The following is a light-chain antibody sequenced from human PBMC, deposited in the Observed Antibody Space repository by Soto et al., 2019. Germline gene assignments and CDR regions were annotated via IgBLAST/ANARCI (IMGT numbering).Light chain of an antibody. Sequence: QSVLTQPASVSGSPGQSITLPCTGTSSDVGAYNYVSWYQQHPGKAPKLLIYDVSNRPSGISNRFSGSKSGNTASLTISGLQAEDESEYYCSSYTSSSTYVFGTGTQLTVL. CDR1: SSDVGAYNY. CDR3: SSYTSSSTYV. J-gene: IGLJ1*01. CDR2: DVS. V-gene: IGLV2-14*01.